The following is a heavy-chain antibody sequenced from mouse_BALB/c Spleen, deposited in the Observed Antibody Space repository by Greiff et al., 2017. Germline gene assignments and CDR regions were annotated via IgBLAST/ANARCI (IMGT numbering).Heavy chain of an antibody. CDR2: IYPGDGDT. J-gene: IGHJ2*01. CDR3: ARREDGNYFDY. D-gene: IGHD2-1*01. V-gene: IGHV1-80*01. Sequence: VKLQESGAELVRPGSSVKISCKASGYAFSSYWMNWVKQRPGQGLEWIGQIYPGDGDTNYNGKFKGKATLTADKSSSTAYMQLSSLTSEDSAVYFCARREDGNYFDYWGQGTTLTVSS. CDR1: GYAFSSYW.